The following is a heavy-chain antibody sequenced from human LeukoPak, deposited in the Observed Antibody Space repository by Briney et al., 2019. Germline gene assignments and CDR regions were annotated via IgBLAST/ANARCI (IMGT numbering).Heavy chain of an antibody. V-gene: IGHV3-74*01. CDR3: ATVKWFGESYYFDY. Sequence: GGSLRLSCAASGFTFSNYWMHWVRQTPGKGLVWVSRINGDGSSTTYADSVQGRFTISRDNSKNTLYLQMNSLRAEDTAVYYCATVKWFGESYYFDYWGQGTLVTVSS. D-gene: IGHD3-10*01. CDR1: GFTFSNYW. J-gene: IGHJ4*02. CDR2: INGDGSST.